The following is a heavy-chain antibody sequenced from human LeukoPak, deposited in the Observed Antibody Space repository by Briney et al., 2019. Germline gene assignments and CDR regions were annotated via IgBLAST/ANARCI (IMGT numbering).Heavy chain of an antibody. CDR2: INRDGSSI. CDR1: GFMFVNYW. D-gene: IGHD3-16*01. CDR3: ARGVWDYISASAFDI. Sequence: GGSLRLSCAASGFMFVNYWMHWVRQAPGKGLVWISRINRDGSSIGYADSVKGRFTVSRDNGKNTVYLQMNSLRAEDTALYYCARGVWDYISASAFDIWGHGTMVTVSS. V-gene: IGHV3-74*01. J-gene: IGHJ3*02.